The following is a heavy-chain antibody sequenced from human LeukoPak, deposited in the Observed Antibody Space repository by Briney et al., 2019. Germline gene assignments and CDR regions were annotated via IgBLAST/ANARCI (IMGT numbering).Heavy chain of an antibody. CDR1: GFTFSSYA. CDR3: AKDMQPDHDYYGSGSYSGEY. V-gene: IGHV3-23*01. D-gene: IGHD3-10*01. Sequence: PGGSLRLSCAASGFTFSSYAMSWVRQAPGKGLEWVSAISGSGGSTYYADSVKGRFTISRDNAKNSLYLQMNSLRAEDTALYYCAKDMQPDHDYYGSGSYSGEYWGQGTLVTVSS. J-gene: IGHJ4*02. CDR2: ISGSGGST.